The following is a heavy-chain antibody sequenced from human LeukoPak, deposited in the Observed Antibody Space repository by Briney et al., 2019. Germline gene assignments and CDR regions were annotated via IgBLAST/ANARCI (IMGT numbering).Heavy chain of an antibody. J-gene: IGHJ4*02. CDR1: GGSISSYY. D-gene: IGHD2-15*01. CDR3: ACSTMGYFDY. Sequence: SETLSLTCTVSGGSISSYYWSWIRQPPGKGLEWIGYIYYSGSTNYNPSLKSRVTISVDTSKNQFSLKLSSVTAADTAVYYCACSTMGYFDYWGQGTLVTVSS. CDR2: IYYSGST. V-gene: IGHV4-59*01.